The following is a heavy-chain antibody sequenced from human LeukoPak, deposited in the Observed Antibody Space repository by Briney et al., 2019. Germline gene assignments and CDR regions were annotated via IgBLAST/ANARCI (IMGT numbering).Heavy chain of an antibody. CDR3: ARASTTVRAFDY. CDR1: GGSISSYY. CDR2: IYYSGST. J-gene: IGHJ4*02. V-gene: IGHV4-59*01. Sequence: PSETLSLTRTVSGGSISSYYWSWIRQPPGKGLEWIGYIYYSGSTNYNPSLKSRVTISVDTSKNQFSLKLRSVTAEDTAVYYCARASTTVRAFDYWGQGTLVTVSS. D-gene: IGHD4-17*01.